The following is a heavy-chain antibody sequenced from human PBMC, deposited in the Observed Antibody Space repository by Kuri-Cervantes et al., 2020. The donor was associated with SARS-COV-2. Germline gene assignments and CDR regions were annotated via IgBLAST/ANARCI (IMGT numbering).Heavy chain of an antibody. D-gene: IGHD2-8*01. CDR1: GFTFSSYR. CDR3: ARAVLGMVAYFDY. Sequence: LSLTCAASGFTFSSYRMSWVRQAPGKGLEWVDNIKQDGSEKYYVDSVKGRFTISRDNAKNSLYLQMNSLRAEDTAVYYCARAVLGMVAYFDYWGQGTLVTVSS. CDR2: IKQDGSEK. J-gene: IGHJ4*02. V-gene: IGHV3-7*04.